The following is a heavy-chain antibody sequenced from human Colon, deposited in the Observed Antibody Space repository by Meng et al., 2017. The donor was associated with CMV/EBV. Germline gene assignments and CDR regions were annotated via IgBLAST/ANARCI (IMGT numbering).Heavy chain of an antibody. D-gene: IGHD3-22*01. Sequence: GGSLRLSCVASGFTFSTYWMSWVRQAPGKGLEWVTNMKQDGSENYYVDSLKGRFTISRDNAKNLLYLQLHSLRAEDTAVYYCARVRFTPQNGYSYYFDYWGQGTLVTVSS. CDR2: MKQDGSEN. CDR3: ARVRFTPQNGYSYYFDY. CDR1: GFTFSTYW. V-gene: IGHV3-7*01. J-gene: IGHJ4*02.